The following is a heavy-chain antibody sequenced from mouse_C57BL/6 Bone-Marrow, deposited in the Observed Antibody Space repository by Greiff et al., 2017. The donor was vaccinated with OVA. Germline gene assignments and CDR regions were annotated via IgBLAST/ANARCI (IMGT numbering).Heavy chain of an antibody. CDR2: ISGGGGNT. CDR3: ASYGSSYVDYAMDY. CDR1: GFTFSSYT. D-gene: IGHD1-1*01. J-gene: IGHJ4*01. V-gene: IGHV5-9*01. Sequence: EVKLMESGGGLVKPGGSLKLSCAASGFTFSSYTMSWVRQTPEKRLEWVATISGGGGNTYYPDSVKGRFTISRDNAKNTLYLQMSSLRSEDTALYYCASYGSSYVDYAMDYWGQGTSVTVSS.